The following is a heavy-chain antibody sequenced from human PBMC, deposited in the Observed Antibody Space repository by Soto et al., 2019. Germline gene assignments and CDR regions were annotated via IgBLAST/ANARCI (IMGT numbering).Heavy chain of an antibody. J-gene: IGHJ6*01. CDR2: IWYDGSHT. CDR1: GFIFKHHA. D-gene: IGHD3-16*01. CDR3: GCEVKTLATYAMAV. V-gene: IGHV3-33*01. Sequence: QVQPVESGGGVVQPGRPLRLSCAASGFIFKHHAMHWVRQAAGKWPEWVAQIWYDGSHTDYTDSVKGRLTISRDNLQGMVYLHMDSMRAEDTAFYSFGCEVKTLATYAMAVLRQGTPVTVAS.